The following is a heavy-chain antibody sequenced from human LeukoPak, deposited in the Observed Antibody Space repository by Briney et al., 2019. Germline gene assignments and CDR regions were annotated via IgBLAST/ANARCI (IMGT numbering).Heavy chain of an antibody. CDR1: GFTFSSYE. Sequence: PGGSLRLSCAASGFTFSSYEMNWVRQAPGKGLEWVSSIAITGDTYYLGSVEGRFTISRENAKNSLYLQMNSLRAGDTAVYYCTRGLTGGLDSWGQGTLVTVSS. CDR2: IAITGDT. CDR3: TRGLTGGLDS. J-gene: IGHJ5*01. D-gene: IGHD1-26*01. V-gene: IGHV3-13*04.